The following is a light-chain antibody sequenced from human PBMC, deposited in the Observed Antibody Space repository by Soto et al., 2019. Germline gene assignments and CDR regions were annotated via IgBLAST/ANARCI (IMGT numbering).Light chain of an antibody. CDR1: QSISSNF. Sequence: EIVMTQSPGTLSLSPRERATLSCRASQSISSNFLAWYQHKPGQAPRLLIYGESSRATGIPDRCSGSASGTDFTLTISRLEPEDFAVYYCQQYGVSPTFGGGTKVDIK. CDR2: GES. J-gene: IGKJ4*01. V-gene: IGKV3-20*01. CDR3: QQYGVSPT.